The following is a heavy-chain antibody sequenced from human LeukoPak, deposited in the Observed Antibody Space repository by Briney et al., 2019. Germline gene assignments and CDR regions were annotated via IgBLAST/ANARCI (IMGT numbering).Heavy chain of an antibody. CDR1: GFTFSNYW. D-gene: IGHD3-10*01. V-gene: IGHV3-7*01. CDR2: MNIDGSEK. J-gene: IGHJ4*02. CDR3: AKDLNEGGSR. Sequence: GGSLRLSCAASGFTFSNYWMGWVRQAPGKRPEWVANMNIDGSEKYYADSVKGRFTISRDNAKNTLYLQMNSLRAEDTAVYYCAKDLNEGGSRWGQGTLVTVSS.